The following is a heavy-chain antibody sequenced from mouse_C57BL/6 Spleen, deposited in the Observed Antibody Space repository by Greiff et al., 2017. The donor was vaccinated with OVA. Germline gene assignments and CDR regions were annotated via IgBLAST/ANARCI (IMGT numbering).Heavy chain of an antibody. CDR1: GYTFTSYW. D-gene: IGHD3-3*01. J-gene: IGHJ2*01. CDR2: INPSSGYT. V-gene: IGHV1-7*01. CDR3: ARGDGGENYYFDY. Sequence: VQLQQSGAELAKPGASVKLSCEASGYTFTSYWMHWVKQRPGQGLEWIGYINPSSGYTKYNQKFKDKATLTADKSSSTAYMQLSSLTYEDSAVYYCARGDGGENYYFDYWGQGTTLTVSS.